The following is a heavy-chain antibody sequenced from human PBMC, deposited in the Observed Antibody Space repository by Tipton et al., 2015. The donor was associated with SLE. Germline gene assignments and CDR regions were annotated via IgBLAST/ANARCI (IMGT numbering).Heavy chain of an antibody. CDR1: GGSISSSSYY. Sequence: TLSLTCTVSGGSISSSSYYWSWIRQPPGKGLEWIGYIYYSGSTNYNPSLKSRVTISVDTSKNQFSLKLSSVTAADTAVYYCARLAGTVDYWGQGTLVTVSS. CDR2: IYYSGST. J-gene: IGHJ4*02. V-gene: IGHV4-61*05. D-gene: IGHD6-13*01. CDR3: ARLAGTVDY.